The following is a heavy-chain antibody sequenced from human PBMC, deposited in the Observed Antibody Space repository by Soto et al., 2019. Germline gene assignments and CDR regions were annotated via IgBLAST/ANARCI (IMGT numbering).Heavy chain of an antibody. D-gene: IGHD3-3*01. J-gene: IGHJ4*02. CDR2: IYHSGST. Sequence: QLHLQESGSGLVKPSQTLSLTCAVSGGSISSGGYSWSWIRQPPGKGLEWIGYIYHSGSTYYNPSLKSRVTISVDRSKNQFSLKLSSVTAADTDVYYCARGPPFVRWGQGTLVTVSS. CDR1: GGSISSGGYS. V-gene: IGHV4-30-2*01. CDR3: ARGPPFVR.